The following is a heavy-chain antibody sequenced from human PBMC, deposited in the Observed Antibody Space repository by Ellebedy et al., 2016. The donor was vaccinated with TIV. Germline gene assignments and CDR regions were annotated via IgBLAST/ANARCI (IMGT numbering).Heavy chain of an antibody. D-gene: IGHD2-2*01. CDR3: SRVGYCSGTSCYFDY. CDR2: IRDKGSGATT. CDR1: GFTFGDYA. V-gene: IGHV3-49*03. J-gene: IGHJ4*02. Sequence: GESLKISXTSSGFTFGDYAMSWFRQAPGKGLEWVGFIRDKGSGATTEHAASVKGRFTMSRDDSKSIAYLQMNSLKTEDTAVYYCSRVGYCSGTSCYFDYWGQGTQVTVSS.